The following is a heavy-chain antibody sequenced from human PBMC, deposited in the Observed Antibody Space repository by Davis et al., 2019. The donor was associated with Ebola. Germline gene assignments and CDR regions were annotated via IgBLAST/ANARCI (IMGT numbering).Heavy chain of an antibody. Sequence: GESLKISCAASGFTFSNYAMSWVRQAPGKGLEWVSLITGDGARTYYADSVKGRFTISRDNSKNTLYLQMNSLRAEDTAVYYCAKDGRVVPAAFPFDYWGQGTLVTVSS. CDR3: AKDGRVVPAAFPFDY. J-gene: IGHJ4*02. D-gene: IGHD2-2*01. V-gene: IGHV3-23*01. CDR1: GFTFSNYA. CDR2: ITGDGART.